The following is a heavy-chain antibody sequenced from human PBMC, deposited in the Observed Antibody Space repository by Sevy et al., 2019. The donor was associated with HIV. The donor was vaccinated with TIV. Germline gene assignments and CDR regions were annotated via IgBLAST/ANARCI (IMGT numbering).Heavy chain of an antibody. CDR1: GFTFSSYS. Sequence: GGSLRLSCAASGFTFSSYSMNWVRQAPGKGLEWVSYISSSSTIYYADSVKGRFTISRDNAKNSLYLQMNSLRDEDTAVYYCASEWELMDWGQGTLVTVSS. J-gene: IGHJ4*02. V-gene: IGHV3-48*02. CDR2: ISSSSTI. CDR3: ASEWELMD. D-gene: IGHD1-26*01.